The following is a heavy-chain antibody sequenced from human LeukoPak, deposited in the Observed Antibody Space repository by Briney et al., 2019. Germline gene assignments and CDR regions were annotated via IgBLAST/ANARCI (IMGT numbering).Heavy chain of an antibody. CDR3: ARDWFGNYAGFDY. CDR1: AYTFTGYY. V-gene: IGHV1-46*01. J-gene: IGHJ4*02. Sequence: ASVKVSCKASAYTFTGYYFHWVRQAPGQGLEWMGIINPAGGSPSYAQRFQGRVTMTRDTSTSTVYMDLSSLRSEDSAVYYCARDWFGNYAGFDYWGQGTLVTVSS. D-gene: IGHD1-7*01. CDR2: INPAGGSP.